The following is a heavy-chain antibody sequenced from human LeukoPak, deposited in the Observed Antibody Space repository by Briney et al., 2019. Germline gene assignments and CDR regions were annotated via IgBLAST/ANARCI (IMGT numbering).Heavy chain of an antibody. CDR2: IWYDGSNK. D-gene: IGHD2-15*01. CDR1: GFTFSSYG. J-gene: IGHJ4*02. V-gene: IGHV3-33*01. CDR3: ARPYCSGGSCHSYFDY. Sequence: GRSLRLSCAASGFTFSSYGMHWVRQAPGKGLEWVAVIWYDGSNKYYADSVKGRFTISRDNSKNTLYLQMNSLRAEDTAVYYCARPYCSGGSCHSYFDYWGQGTLVTVSS.